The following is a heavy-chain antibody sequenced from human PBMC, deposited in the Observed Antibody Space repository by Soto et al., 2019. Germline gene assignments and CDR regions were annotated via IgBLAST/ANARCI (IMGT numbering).Heavy chain of an antibody. V-gene: IGHV3-21*01. D-gene: IGHD2-15*01. J-gene: IGHJ4*02. CDR2: ISSSSSYI. CDR1: GFTFSSYS. CDR3: ATLPRGVVAANI. Sequence: NPGGSLRLSCAASGFTFSSYSMNWVRQAPGKGLEWVSSISSSSSYIYYADSVKGRFTISRDNAKNSLYLQMNSLRAEDTAVYYCATLPRGVVAANIWGQGSPVTVSS.